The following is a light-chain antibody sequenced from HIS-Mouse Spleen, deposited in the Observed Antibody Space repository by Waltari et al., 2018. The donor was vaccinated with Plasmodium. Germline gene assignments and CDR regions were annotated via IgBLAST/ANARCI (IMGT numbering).Light chain of an antibody. CDR3: QQYNNWSFT. J-gene: IGKJ3*01. Sequence: EIVMTQSPATLSVSPGERATLSCRASQSVSSNLAGYQQKPGQAPRLLIYGASTRATGIPARFRVSGSGTEFTLTISSLQSEDFAVYYCQQYNNWSFTFGPGTKVDIK. V-gene: IGKV3-15*01. CDR2: GAS. CDR1: QSVSSN.